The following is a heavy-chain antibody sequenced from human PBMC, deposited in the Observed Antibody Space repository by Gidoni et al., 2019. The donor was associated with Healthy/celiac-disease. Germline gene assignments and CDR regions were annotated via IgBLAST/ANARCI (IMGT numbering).Heavy chain of an antibody. Sequence: QVQLVESGGGMVQSGRSLQLSCAASGFTFSRYGMHWVRQAPGKGLEWLAVIWYDGSNKYYADSVKGRFTISRDNSKNTRYLQMNSLRAEDTAVYYCARGSGLAARPPDYWGQGTLVTVSS. J-gene: IGHJ4*02. CDR1: GFTFSRYG. CDR2: IWYDGSNK. CDR3: ARGSGLAARPPDY. D-gene: IGHD6-6*01. V-gene: IGHV3-33*01.